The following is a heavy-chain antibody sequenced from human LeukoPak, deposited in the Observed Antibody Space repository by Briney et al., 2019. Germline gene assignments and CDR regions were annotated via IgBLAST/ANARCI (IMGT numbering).Heavy chain of an antibody. Sequence: GGSLRLSCAASGFTFSSYWMSWVRQAPGKGLEWVANIKQDGSEKYYVDSVKGRFTISRDNSKNTLYLQMNSLRAEDTAVYYCARDPVYYYDSSGYSYFDYWGQGTLVTVSS. CDR3: ARDPVYYYDSSGYSYFDY. CDR2: IKQDGSEK. D-gene: IGHD3-22*01. CDR1: GFTFSSYW. J-gene: IGHJ4*02. V-gene: IGHV3-7*01.